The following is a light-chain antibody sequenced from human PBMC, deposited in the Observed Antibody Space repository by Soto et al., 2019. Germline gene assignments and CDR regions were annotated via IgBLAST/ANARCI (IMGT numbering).Light chain of an antibody. CDR3: QQSLSTLLT. Sequence: DIQMTQSPSSLSASVGDRVTITCRASQSISGYLNWYRQKPGKAPKVLISGASTLHNGVPSRFSGRGSGTDFTLTISSLQPEDVATYYCQQSLSTLLTFGGGTKVEIK. J-gene: IGKJ4*01. V-gene: IGKV1-39*01. CDR2: GAS. CDR1: QSISGY.